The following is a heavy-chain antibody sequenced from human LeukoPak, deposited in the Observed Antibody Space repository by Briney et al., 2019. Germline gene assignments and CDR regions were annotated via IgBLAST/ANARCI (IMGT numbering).Heavy chain of an antibody. CDR2: INHSGST. Sequence: SETLSLTCTVSGGSVSSGSYYWSWIRQPPGKGLEWIGEINHSGSTNYNPSLKSRVTISVDTSKNQFSLKLSSVTAADTAVYYCATSPRYCSSTSCYRVSYYYYGMDVWGQGTTVTVFS. J-gene: IGHJ6*02. CDR3: ATSPRYCSSTSCYRVSYYYYGMDV. CDR1: GGSVSSGSYY. D-gene: IGHD2-2*02. V-gene: IGHV4-39*07.